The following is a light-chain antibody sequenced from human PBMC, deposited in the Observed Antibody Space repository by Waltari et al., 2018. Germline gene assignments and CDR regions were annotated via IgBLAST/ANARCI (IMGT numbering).Light chain of an antibody. CDR3: NSFTSSTTWL. CDR1: SSDIGYYNF. CDR2: EVN. J-gene: IGLJ3*02. Sequence: QSALTQPASVSGSPGQSITISCTGTSSDIGYYNFVSWYQHHPNKAPKLILYEVNYRPSGVSDRFSGSKSGNTASLTISGLQAEDEADYYCNSFTSSTTWLFGGGTKVTVL. V-gene: IGLV2-14*01.